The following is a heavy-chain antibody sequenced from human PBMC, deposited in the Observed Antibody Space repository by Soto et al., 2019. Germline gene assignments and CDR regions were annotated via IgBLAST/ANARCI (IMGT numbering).Heavy chain of an antibody. Sequence: SETLSPTSTVSGGSISTSSYYRGWIRQPPGKGLEWIGSIYYSGSTYYNPSLKSRVTISVDTSKNQFSLKLSSVTAADTAVYYCARPPKGRDEYYGMDVWGQGTTVT. V-gene: IGHV4-39*01. CDR2: IYYSGST. J-gene: IGHJ6*02. CDR3: ARPPKGRDEYYGMDV. CDR1: GGSISTSSYY.